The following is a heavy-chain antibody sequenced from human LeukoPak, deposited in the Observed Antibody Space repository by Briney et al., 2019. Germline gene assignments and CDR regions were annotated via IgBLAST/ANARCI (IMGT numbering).Heavy chain of an antibody. CDR1: GFTFSSYS. D-gene: IGHD4-11*01. Sequence: GGSLRLSCAASGFTFSSYSMNWVRQAPGKGLEWVSYISSSSTIYYADSVKGRFTISRDNAKNSLYLQMNSLRAEDTAVYYCARLTTYHPFDYWGQGTLVTVSS. CDR3: ARLTTYHPFDY. CDR2: ISSSSTI. J-gene: IGHJ4*02. V-gene: IGHV3-48*04.